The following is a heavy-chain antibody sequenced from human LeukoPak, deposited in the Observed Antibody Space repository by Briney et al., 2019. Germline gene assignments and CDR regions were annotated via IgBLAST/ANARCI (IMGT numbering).Heavy chain of an antibody. V-gene: IGHV3-30-3*01. J-gene: IGHJ4*02. Sequence: GGSLRLSCAASGFTFSNNAMSWVRQAPGKGLEWVAVISYDGSNKYYADSVKGRFTISRDNSKDTLYLQVNRLRAENTAVYYCARDPSYDILTGYYFFDYWGQGTLVSVSS. CDR2: ISYDGSNK. CDR3: ARDPSYDILTGYYFFDY. CDR1: GFTFSNNA. D-gene: IGHD3-9*01.